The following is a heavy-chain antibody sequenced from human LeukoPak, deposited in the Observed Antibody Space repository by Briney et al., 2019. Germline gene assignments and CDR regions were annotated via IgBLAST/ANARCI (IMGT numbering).Heavy chain of an antibody. CDR1: GFTFDDYA. V-gene: IGHV3-9*01. D-gene: IGHD3-22*01. J-gene: IGHJ4*02. CDR3: AKDSYYDSSGYPDY. CDR2: ISWNSGSI. Sequence: PGGSLRLSCAASGFTFDDYAMHWVRQAPGNGLEWVSGISWNSGSIGYADSVKGRFTISRDNAKNSLYLQMNSLRAEDTALYYCAKDSYYDSSGYPDYWGQGTLVTVSS.